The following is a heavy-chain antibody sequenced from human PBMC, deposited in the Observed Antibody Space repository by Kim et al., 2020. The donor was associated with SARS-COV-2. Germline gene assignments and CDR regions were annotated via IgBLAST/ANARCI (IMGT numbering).Heavy chain of an antibody. J-gene: IGHJ4*02. D-gene: IGHD2-2*01. Sequence: DPVKGRFTISRVNTKKSVYLQMNSLRAEDTAVYYCATTVVEVVGVSDYFDLWGQGTLVTVSS. V-gene: IGHV3-11*03. CDR3: ATTVVEVVGVSDYFDL.